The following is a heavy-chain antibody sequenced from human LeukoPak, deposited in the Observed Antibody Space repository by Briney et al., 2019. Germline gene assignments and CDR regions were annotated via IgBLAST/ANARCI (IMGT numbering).Heavy chain of an antibody. D-gene: IGHD6-13*01. J-gene: IGHJ3*02. CDR2: IYYSGST. V-gene: IGHV4-61*01. CDR1: GGSVSSGSYY. CDR3: ARLSRIAAAGYDAFDI. Sequence: PSETLSLTCTVSGGSVSSGSYYWSWIRQPPGKGLEWIGYIYYSGSTNYNPSLKSRVTISVDTSMNQFSLKLSSVTAADTAVYYCARLSRIAAAGYDAFDIWGQGTMVTVSS.